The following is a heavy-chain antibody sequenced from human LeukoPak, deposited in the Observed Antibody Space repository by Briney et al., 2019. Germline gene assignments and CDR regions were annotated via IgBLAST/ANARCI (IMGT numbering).Heavy chain of an antibody. J-gene: IGHJ4*02. CDR2: IIPIFGTA. D-gene: IGHD3-10*01. CDR1: GGTFSSYA. Sequence: SVKASCKASGGTFSSYAISWVRQAPGQGLEWVGGIIPIFGTANYAQKFQGRVTITADESTSTAYMELSSLRSEDTAVYYCAREGLPYYYGSGSFSSPFDYWGQGTLVTVSS. CDR3: AREGLPYYYGSGSFSSPFDY. V-gene: IGHV1-69*01.